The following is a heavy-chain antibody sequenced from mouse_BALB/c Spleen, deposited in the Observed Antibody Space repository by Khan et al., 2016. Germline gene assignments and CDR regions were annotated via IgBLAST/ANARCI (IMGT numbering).Heavy chain of an antibody. CDR1: GFSLTNSG. J-gene: IGHJ3*01. CDR2: IWPGGST. CDR3: ARDDQDYDAWFAS. D-gene: IGHD2-4*01. Sequence: VQLQESGPGLVAPSQSLSITCTVSGFSLTNSGVHWIRQPPGKGLEWLGVIWPGGSTDYNSALMSRLSITTDNSQNQVFLQMISLQNDDTAMYYCARDDQDYDAWFASWGQGTLVIVSA. V-gene: IGHV2-9*02.